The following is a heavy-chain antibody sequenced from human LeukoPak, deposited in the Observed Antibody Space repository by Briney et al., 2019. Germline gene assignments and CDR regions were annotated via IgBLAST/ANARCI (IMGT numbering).Heavy chain of an antibody. CDR1: GFTFSSYG. CDR3: AKDGIAAAGFPHYYYYMDV. CDR2: IRYDGSNK. D-gene: IGHD6-13*01. J-gene: IGHJ6*03. Sequence: PGGSLRLSCAASGFTFSSYGMHRVRQAPGKGLEWVAFIRYDGSNKYYADSVKGRFTISRDNSKNTLYLQMNSLRAEDTAVYYCAKDGIAAAGFPHYYYYMDVWGKGTTVTVSS. V-gene: IGHV3-30*02.